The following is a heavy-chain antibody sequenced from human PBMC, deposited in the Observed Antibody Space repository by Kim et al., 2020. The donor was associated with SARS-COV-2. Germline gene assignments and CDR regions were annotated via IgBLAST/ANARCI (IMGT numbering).Heavy chain of an antibody. D-gene: IGHD3-10*01. Sequence: GGSLRLSCAASGFTFSSYAMAWVRQAPGKGLEWVSVIRGSGGGTYYSDYAKGRFTISRDNSKNTRYLQMNNLRTEDTAVYFCAKETEEWFGELSDVWGQGTTVTVCS. J-gene: IGHJ6*02. V-gene: IGHV3-23*01. CDR3: AKETEEWFGELSDV. CDR2: IRGSGGGT. CDR1: GFTFSSYA.